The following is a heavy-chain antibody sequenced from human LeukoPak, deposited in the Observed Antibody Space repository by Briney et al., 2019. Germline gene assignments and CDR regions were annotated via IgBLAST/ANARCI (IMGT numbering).Heavy chain of an antibody. D-gene: IGHD6-19*01. CDR3: ARASGIAVAGLDY. CDR1: GFTFSSYW. J-gene: IGHJ4*02. Sequence: PGGSLRLSCAASGFTFSSYWMHWVRQATGKGLVWVSRINSDGSSTSYADSVKGRFTISRDNAKNTLYLQMNSLRAEDTAVYYCARASGIAVAGLDYWGQGTLVTVSS. CDR2: INSDGSST. V-gene: IGHV3-74*01.